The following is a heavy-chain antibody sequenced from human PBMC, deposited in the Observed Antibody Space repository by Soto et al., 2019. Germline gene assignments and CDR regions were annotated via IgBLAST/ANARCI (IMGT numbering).Heavy chain of an antibody. CDR3: ARGETLGPRPGFDT. CDR1: SFTFKTYS. CDR2: ISGDSRTI. V-gene: IGHV3-21*01. D-gene: IGHD6-6*01. Sequence: EVQLVESGGGLVKPGDSLRLSCVGSSFTFKTYSMNWVRQAPGKGLEWVSSISGDSRTILYADSVEGRFTISRDDAKSSLFLQMDHLTADDSATYYCARGETLGPRPGFDTWGQGALVTVSS. J-gene: IGHJ4*02.